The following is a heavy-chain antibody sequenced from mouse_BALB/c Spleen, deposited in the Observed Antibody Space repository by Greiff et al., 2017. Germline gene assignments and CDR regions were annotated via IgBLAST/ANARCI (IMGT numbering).Heavy chain of an antibody. J-gene: IGHJ2*01. CDR1: GYTFTSYW. V-gene: IGHV1-69*02. CDR3: ARRWVDYFDY. D-gene: IGHD2-3*01. CDR2: IDPSDSYT. Sequence: QVQLQQPGAELVKPGASVKLSCKASGYTFTSYWMHWVKQRPGQGLEWIGEIDPSDSYTNYNQKFKGKATLTVDKSSSTAYMQLSSLTSEDSAVYYCARRWVDYFDYWGQGTTLTVSS.